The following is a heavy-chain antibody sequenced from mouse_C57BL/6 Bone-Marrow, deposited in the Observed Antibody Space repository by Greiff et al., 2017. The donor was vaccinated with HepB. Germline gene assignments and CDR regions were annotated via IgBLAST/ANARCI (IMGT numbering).Heavy chain of an antibody. D-gene: IGHD1-1*02. CDR3: ARWGGNSFDY. CDR1: GYTFTNYW. V-gene: IGHV1-63*01. CDR2: IYPGGGYT. J-gene: IGHJ2*01. Sequence: QVQLQQSGAELVRPGPSVKMSCKASGYTFTNYWIGWAKQRPGHGLEWIGDIYPGGGYTNYNEKFKGKATLTADKSSSTAYMQFSSLTSEDSAIYYCARWGGNSFDYWGQGTTLTVSS.